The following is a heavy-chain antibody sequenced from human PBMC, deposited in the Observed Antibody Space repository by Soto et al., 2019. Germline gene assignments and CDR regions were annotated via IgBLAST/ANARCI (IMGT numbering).Heavy chain of an antibody. CDR3: AKDLVGATTPAPYYYYGMDV. Sequence: PGGSLILSCAASGFTFSSYGMHWVRQAPGKGLEWVAVISYDGSNKYYADSVKGRFTISRDNSKNTLYLQMNSLRAEDTAVYYCAKDLVGATTPAPYYYYGMDVWGQGTTVTVSS. J-gene: IGHJ6*02. CDR1: GFTFSSYG. V-gene: IGHV3-30*18. CDR2: ISYDGSNK. D-gene: IGHD1-26*01.